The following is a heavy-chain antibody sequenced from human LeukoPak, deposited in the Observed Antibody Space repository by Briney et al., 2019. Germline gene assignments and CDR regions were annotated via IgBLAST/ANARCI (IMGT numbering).Heavy chain of an antibody. Sequence: PGGSLRLSCAASGFTFSNYGIHWVRQAPGKGLDWVAFIWYDGSKKYYADSVKGRFTISRDNSKNTLYLQMDSLRAEDTAVYYCAKLGTWAPPDYGGRGPLVTVSS. CDR1: GFTFSNYG. D-gene: IGHD1-26*01. CDR2: IWYDGSKK. J-gene: IGHJ4*02. CDR3: AKLGTWAPPDY. V-gene: IGHV3-30*02.